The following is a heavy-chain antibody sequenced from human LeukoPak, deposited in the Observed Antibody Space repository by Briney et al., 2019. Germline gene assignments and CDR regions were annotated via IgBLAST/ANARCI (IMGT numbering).Heavy chain of an antibody. D-gene: IGHD3-22*01. Sequence: PSETLSLTCTVSGGSISSYYWSWIRQPPGKGLEWIGYIYYSGSTNYNPSLKSRVTISVDTSKNQFSLKLSSVTAADTAVYYCARHRPYDSSGLFDYWGQGTLVTVSS. V-gene: IGHV4-59*08. J-gene: IGHJ4*02. CDR3: ARHRPYDSSGLFDY. CDR1: GGSISSYY. CDR2: IYYSGST.